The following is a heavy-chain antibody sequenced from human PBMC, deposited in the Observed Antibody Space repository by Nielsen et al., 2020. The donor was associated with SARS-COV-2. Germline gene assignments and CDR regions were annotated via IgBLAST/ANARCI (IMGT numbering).Heavy chain of an antibody. J-gene: IGHJ6*02. Sequence: ASVKVSCKASGYTFTSYYMHWVRQAPGQGLEWMGIINPSGGSTSYAQKFQGRVTMTRDTSTSTVYMELSSLRSEDTAVYYCAREYYYGSGNRRYYYYYGMDVWGQGNPGHRLL. D-gene: IGHD3-10*01. V-gene: IGHV1-46*01. CDR1: GYTFTSYY. CDR3: AREYYYGSGNRRYYYYYGMDV. CDR2: INPSGGST.